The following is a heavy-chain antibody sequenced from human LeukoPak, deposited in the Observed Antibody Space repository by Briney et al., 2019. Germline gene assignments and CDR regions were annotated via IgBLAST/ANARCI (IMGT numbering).Heavy chain of an antibody. Sequence: PGGSLRLSCAASGFTVSSNYMSWVRQAPGKGLEWVSIIYSGGFTYYADSVEGRFTVSRDNAKNSMYLQMDSLRAEDTAVYFCARVIGYYGSGRNYYFDCWGQGTLVTVSS. CDR3: ARVIGYYGSGRNYYFDC. V-gene: IGHV3-66*01. CDR2: IYSGGFT. D-gene: IGHD3-10*01. J-gene: IGHJ4*02. CDR1: GFTVSSNY.